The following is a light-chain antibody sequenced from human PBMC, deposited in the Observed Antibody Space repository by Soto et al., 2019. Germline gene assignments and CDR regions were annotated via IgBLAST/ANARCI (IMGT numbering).Light chain of an antibody. V-gene: IGKV1-27*01. J-gene: IGKJ1*01. CDR2: AAS. Sequence: DIQMTQSPSSLSASVGDRVTITCRASQGISNYLAWYQQKPGKVPKLLIYAASTLQSGVPSRCSGSGSGTDFTLTISSLQPEDVGTEYCQRYNSAPSMFGQGTKVEIK. CDR1: QGISNY. CDR3: QRYNSAPSM.